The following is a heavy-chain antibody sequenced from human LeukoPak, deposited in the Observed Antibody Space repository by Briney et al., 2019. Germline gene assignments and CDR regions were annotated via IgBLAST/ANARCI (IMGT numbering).Heavy chain of an antibody. Sequence: SETLSLTCSVSGGSISSYYWSWIRQPPGKGLEWIGYIYYSGSTNYNPSLKSRVTISVDTSKNQFSLELSSVTAADTAVYYCAREAYYGSGSYYFDYWGQGTLVTVSS. CDR1: GGSISSYY. CDR2: IYYSGST. D-gene: IGHD3-10*01. CDR3: AREAYYGSGSYYFDY. J-gene: IGHJ4*02. V-gene: IGHV4-59*01.